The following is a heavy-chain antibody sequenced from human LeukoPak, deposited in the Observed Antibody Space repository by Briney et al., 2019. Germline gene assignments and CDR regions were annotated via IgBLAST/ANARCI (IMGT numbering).Heavy chain of an antibody. CDR2: IYHSGST. Sequence: TSETLSLTCAVSGGSISSGGYSWSWIRQPPGKGLEWIGYIYHSGSTYYNPSLKSRVTISVDRSKNQFSLKLSSVTAADTAVYYCASYYSSTNCYIGGSDAFDIWGQGTMVTVSS. CDR3: ASYYSSTNCYIGGSDAFDI. V-gene: IGHV4-30-2*01. J-gene: IGHJ3*02. D-gene: IGHD2-2*02. CDR1: GGSISSGGYS.